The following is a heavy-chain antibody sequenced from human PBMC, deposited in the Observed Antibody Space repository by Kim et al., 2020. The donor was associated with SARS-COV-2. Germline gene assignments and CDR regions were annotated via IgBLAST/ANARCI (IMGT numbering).Heavy chain of an antibody. D-gene: IGHD2-2*01. Sequence: GGSLRLSCAASGFSFSSYAMTWVRQAPGKGLEWVSAIRGSGGGIYYGDSVKGRFTISRDNSKNTLYLQMNSLRGEDTAIYYCAKSPVGAPAAWTYYLDVWGKGTTVTVSS. CDR3: AKSPVGAPAAWTYYLDV. V-gene: IGHV3-23*01. J-gene: IGHJ6*03. CDR1: GFSFSSYA. CDR2: IRGSGGGI.